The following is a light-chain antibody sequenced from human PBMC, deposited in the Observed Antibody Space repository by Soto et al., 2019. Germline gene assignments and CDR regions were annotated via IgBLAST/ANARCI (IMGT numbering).Light chain of an antibody. J-gene: IGKJ1*01. CDR2: AAS. Sequence: DIQVTQSPLSLSASVGDRVSITCRASQSISTFLDWYQQTPGRAPKLLIYAASTLQSGVPSRFVGTASRTDFTHTISSLQPEDLSTYFCRQCYSVPPAFGQWPTVDIK. CDR3: RQCYSVPPA. CDR1: QSISTF. V-gene: IGKV1-39*01.